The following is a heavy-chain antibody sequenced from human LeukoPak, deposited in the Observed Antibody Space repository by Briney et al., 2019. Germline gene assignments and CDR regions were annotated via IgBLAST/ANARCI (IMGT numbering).Heavy chain of an antibody. CDR3: ARHGNWEPFDY. J-gene: IGHJ4*02. D-gene: IGHD1-1*01. CDR2: VYYSGST. Sequence: SETLSLTCVLSGASISSSDYYWAWIRQPPGKGLEWIGTVYYSGSTYYNPSLKSRLTISVDTSNNSISLKVTSLTAADTAVYYCARHGNWEPFDYWGQGSLVTVSS. CDR1: GASISSSDYY. V-gene: IGHV4-39*01.